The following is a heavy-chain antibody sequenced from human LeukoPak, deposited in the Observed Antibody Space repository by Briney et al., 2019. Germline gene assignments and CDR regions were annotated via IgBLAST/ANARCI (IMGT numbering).Heavy chain of an antibody. CDR1: GGSISSYY. V-gene: IGHV4-59*08. Sequence: SETRSLTCTVSGGSISSYYWSWIRQPPGKGLEWMGDIYYSGSTKYNLSLKSRVTISVDTSKNQFSLKLSSVTAADTAVYYCARGARAGYNLEPFDYWGQGTLVTVSS. CDR3: ARGARAGYNLEPFDY. CDR2: IYYSGST. D-gene: IGHD5-24*01. J-gene: IGHJ4*02.